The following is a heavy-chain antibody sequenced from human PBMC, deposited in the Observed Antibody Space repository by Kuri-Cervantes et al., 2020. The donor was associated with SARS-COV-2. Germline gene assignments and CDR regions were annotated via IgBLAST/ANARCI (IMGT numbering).Heavy chain of an antibody. J-gene: IGHJ4*01. V-gene: IGHV1-69*04. CDR2: IIPIFGRA. Sequence: SAVNVSCKDSGGTFSSYDISWLRQAPGQGLEWMGRIIPIFGRANYEPKFKGRVTITADNSTSTAYMELSSLRSEDTAVYYCARQLENTMLYYFDFWGQGTMVTVSS. CDR1: GGTFSSYD. D-gene: IGHD3-10*02. CDR3: ARQLENTMLYYFDF.